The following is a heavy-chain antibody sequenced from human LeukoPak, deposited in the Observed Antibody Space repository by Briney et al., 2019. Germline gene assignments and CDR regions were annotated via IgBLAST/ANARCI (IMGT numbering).Heavy chain of an antibody. D-gene: IGHD2-8*01. Sequence: QRWGSLRLSCAASGFAFNSYWMSWVRQTPGKGLEWVATMDGGGSATYYVDSVKGRFTITRDNAKNSLFLQMNSLRAEDTALYYCANEEWYRFDYWGQGTLVTVSS. CDR3: ANEEWYRFDY. V-gene: IGHV3-7*03. CDR1: GFAFNSYW. J-gene: IGHJ4*02. CDR2: MDGGGSAT.